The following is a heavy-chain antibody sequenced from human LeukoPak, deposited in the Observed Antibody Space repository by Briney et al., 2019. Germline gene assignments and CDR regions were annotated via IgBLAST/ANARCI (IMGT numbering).Heavy chain of an antibody. CDR2: VYRDGNT. CDR1: GYSISSGYY. D-gene: IGHD4/OR15-4a*01. CDR3: ARQNYRAKHAFDI. J-gene: IGHJ3*02. Sequence: PAETLSLTCYVSGYSISSGYYWGWIRQPPGKGLEWVANVYRDGNTYYSPSLESRVTISVDKSKNQFSLKLSSVTAADTAVYYCARQNYRAKHAFDIWGQGTMVTVSS. V-gene: IGHV4-38-2*01.